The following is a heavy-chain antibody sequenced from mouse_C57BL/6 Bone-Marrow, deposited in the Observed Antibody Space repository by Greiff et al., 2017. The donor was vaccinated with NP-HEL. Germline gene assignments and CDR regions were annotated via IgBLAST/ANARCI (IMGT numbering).Heavy chain of an antibody. D-gene: IGHD2-2*01. CDR3: ATLWLRPLDY. V-gene: IGHV1-64*01. J-gene: IGHJ2*01. Sequence: QVQLKQPGAELVKPGASVKLSCKASGYTFTSYWMHWVKQRPGQGLEWIGMIHPNSGSTNYNEKFKSKATLTVDKSSSTAYMQLSSLTSEDSAVYYCATLWLRPLDYWGQGTTLTVSS. CDR2: IHPNSGST. CDR1: GYTFTSYW.